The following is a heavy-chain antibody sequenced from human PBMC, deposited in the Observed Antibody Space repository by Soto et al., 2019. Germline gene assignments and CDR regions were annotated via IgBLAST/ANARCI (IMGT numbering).Heavy chain of an antibody. D-gene: IGHD6-13*01. Sequence: LSLTCTVSGGSISSGGYYWSWIRQHPGKGLEWIGYIYYSGSTYYNPSLKSRVTISVDTSKNQFSLKLSSVTAADTAVYYCARAPGKGSWYPGFDYWGQGTLVTVSS. CDR2: IYYSGST. V-gene: IGHV4-31*03. J-gene: IGHJ4*02. CDR3: ARAPGKGSWYPGFDY. CDR1: GGSISSGGYY.